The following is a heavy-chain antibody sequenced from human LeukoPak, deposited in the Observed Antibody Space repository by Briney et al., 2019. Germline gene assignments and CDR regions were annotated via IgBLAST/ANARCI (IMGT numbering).Heavy chain of an antibody. CDR3: ARQGQWLATYYFDY. CDR2: IYYSGST. V-gene: IGHV4-39*01. CDR1: GXSISSSSYY. D-gene: IGHD6-19*01. Sequence: SKTLSLTCTVSGXSISSSSYYWGWIRQPPGRGLEWIGSIYYSGSTYYNPSLKSRVTISVDTSKNQFSLKLSSVTAADTAVYYCARQGQWLATYYFDYWGQGILVTVSS. J-gene: IGHJ4*02.